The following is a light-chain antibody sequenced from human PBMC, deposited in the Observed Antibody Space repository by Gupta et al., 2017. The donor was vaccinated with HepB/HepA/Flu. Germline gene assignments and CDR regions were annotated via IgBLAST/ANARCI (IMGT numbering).Light chain of an antibody. Sequence: EIVLTQSPGTLSLSPGERATLSCRASQSISSFLAWYQQTPGQAPRLLICGASNRATGIPVRFSGSGSGTDFTLTISNLEPEDFAVYYCQQRYNWPLTFGGGTKVEI. V-gene: IGKV3-11*01. CDR2: GAS. CDR1: QSISSF. CDR3: QQRYNWPLT. J-gene: IGKJ4*01.